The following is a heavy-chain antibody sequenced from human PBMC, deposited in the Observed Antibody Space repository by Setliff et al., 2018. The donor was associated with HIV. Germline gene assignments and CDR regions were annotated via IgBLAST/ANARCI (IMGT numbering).Heavy chain of an antibody. CDR1: GYTFSDYD. CDR3: AREHSTTWPYFDF. V-gene: IGHV1-18*01. CDR2: ISGYSGHT. D-gene: IGHD6-13*01. J-gene: IGHJ4*02. Sequence: ASVKVPCKASGYTFSDYDVAWVRQAPGQGLEWMGWISGYSGHTSYAQKIQGRVTMTTDTSTSTAYMELRSLRSDDTAVYFCAREHSTTWPYFDFWGQGTLVTVSS.